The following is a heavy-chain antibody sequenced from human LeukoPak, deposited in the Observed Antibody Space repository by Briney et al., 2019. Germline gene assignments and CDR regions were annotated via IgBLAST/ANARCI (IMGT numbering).Heavy chain of an antibody. Sequence: PSQTLSLTCTVSLGSLSSGRYYWNWIRQPAGEGLEWLGRIYTSGSTNYNPSLKSLVTISVDTTKNPFSLKLTSVTAADTAVYYGARWGDVYWYFDLWGRGTLVTVSS. CDR2: IYTSGST. D-gene: IGHD2-21*02. CDR1: LGSLSSGRYY. V-gene: IGHV4-61*02. J-gene: IGHJ2*01. CDR3: ARWGDVYWYFDL.